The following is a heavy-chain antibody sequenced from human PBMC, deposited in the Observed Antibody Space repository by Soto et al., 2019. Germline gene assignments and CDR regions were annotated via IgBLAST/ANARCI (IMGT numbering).Heavy chain of an antibody. Sequence: QVQLVQSGAEVKKPGSSVKVSCKASGGTFSSYAISWVRQAPGQGLEWMGGIIPIFGTANYAQKFQGRVTITADKSTSTDYVELSSLRAEDTAVYYWTRVSGMGAPDGSFDLWGQGTMVTVSS. CDR2: IIPIFGTA. D-gene: IGHD1-26*01. V-gene: IGHV1-69*06. CDR1: GGTFSSYA. J-gene: IGHJ3*01. CDR3: TRVSGMGAPDGSFDL.